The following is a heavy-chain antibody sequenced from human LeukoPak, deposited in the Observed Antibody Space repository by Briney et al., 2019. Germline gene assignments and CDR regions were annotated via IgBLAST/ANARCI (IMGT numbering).Heavy chain of an antibody. CDR1: GFTFSSYN. D-gene: IGHD6-13*01. Sequence: GGSLRLSCVASGFTFSSYNMHWVRQAPGKGLECVSGISNNGGSTYHANSVKGRSSISRDNSKNMLYLQMGSLRVEDTAVYYCARRIAAAAYDSWGQGTLVTVSS. CDR3: ARRIAAAAYDS. V-gene: IGHV3-64*01. CDR2: ISNNGGST. J-gene: IGHJ4*02.